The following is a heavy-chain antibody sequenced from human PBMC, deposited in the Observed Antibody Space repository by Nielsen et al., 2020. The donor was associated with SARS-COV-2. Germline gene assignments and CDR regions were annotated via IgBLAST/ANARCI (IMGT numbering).Heavy chain of an antibody. D-gene: IGHD3-3*01. V-gene: IGHV3-74*01. Sequence: GGSLRLSCVASGFTFSSYWMHWVRQAPGKGLVWVSRINSDGSSTSYADSVKGRFTISRDNAKNTLYLQMNSLRAEDTAVYYCAGRFLEWLGDYGMDVWGQGTTVTVSS. CDR2: INSDGSST. CDR3: AGRFLEWLGDYGMDV. J-gene: IGHJ6*02. CDR1: GFTFSSYW.